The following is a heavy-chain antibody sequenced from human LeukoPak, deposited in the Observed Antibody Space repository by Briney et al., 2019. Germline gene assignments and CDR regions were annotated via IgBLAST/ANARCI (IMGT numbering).Heavy chain of an antibody. CDR3: AREPLGYGDYNNWFDP. D-gene: IGHD4-17*01. CDR2: MNPNSGNT. Sequence: ASVKVSCKASGYTFTSYDINWVRQATGQGLEWMGWMNPNSGNTGFAQKFQGRTTMTMNTSISTAYMELSSLRSEDTAVYYCAREPLGYGDYNNWFDPWGQGTLVTVSS. CDR1: GYTFTSYD. J-gene: IGHJ5*02. V-gene: IGHV1-8*01.